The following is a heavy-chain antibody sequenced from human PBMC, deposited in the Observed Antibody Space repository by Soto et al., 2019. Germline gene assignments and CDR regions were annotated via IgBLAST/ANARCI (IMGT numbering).Heavy chain of an antibody. CDR3: ARDSGDCSSTSCLYFDY. V-gene: IGHV1-18*01. CDR2: ISAYNGNT. D-gene: IGHD2-2*01. J-gene: IGHJ4*02. CDR1: GYTFTSYG. Sequence: APVKASCKASGYTFTSYGISWVRQAPGQEHEQKGWISAYNGNTNYAQKLQGRVTMTTDTSTNTAYKELRCLRSDDTAVYYCARDSGDCSSTSCLYFDYWGQGTLVTVSS.